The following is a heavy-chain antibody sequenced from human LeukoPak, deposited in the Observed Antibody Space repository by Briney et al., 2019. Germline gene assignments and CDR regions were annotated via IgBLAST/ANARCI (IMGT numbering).Heavy chain of an antibody. D-gene: IGHD1-1*01. V-gene: IGHV3-23*01. CDR2: IGGSDDTT. J-gene: IGHJ4*02. CDR1: GFSLRTYA. Sequence: TGGSLRLSCAASGFSLRTYAMNWVRQVPGKGLEWVSSIGGSDDTTYYADSVKGRFTISSDFSTNTVSLQMNNLRAEDTAVYFCAKGPVVNDNYFDNWGQGTLVTVSS. CDR3: AKGPVVNDNYFDN.